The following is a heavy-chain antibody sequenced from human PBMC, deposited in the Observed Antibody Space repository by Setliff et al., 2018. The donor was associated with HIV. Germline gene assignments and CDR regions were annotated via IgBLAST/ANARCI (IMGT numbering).Heavy chain of an antibody. CDR3: ARVNGEPYYFDY. Sequence: SETLSLTCAVYGGSFSGYYWSWIRQPPGKGLEWIASIYHSGSTYYNPSLKSRVTISVDMSKNQFSLKLSSVTAADTAVYYCARVNGEPYYFDYWGQGTLVTAPQ. CDR1: GGSFSGYY. CDR2: IYHSGST. J-gene: IGHJ4*02. D-gene: IGHD2-8*01. V-gene: IGHV4-34*01.